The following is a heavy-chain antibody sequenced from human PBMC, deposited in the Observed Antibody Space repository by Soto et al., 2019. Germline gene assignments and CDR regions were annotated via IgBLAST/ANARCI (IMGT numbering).Heavy chain of an antibody. V-gene: IGHV1-3*01. D-gene: IGHD6-19*01. Sequence: QVQLVQSGAEVKKPGASVKISCKASGYTFSTFAIHWVRQAPGQRPERMGCVNGGDGNTRFSQNFQGRVTLTRDASATTAYMELSSLRSENTAVYYCARSSGWYALDIWGQGTMVSFSS. CDR2: VNGGDGNT. CDR3: ARSSGWYALDI. J-gene: IGHJ3*02. CDR1: GYTFSTFA.